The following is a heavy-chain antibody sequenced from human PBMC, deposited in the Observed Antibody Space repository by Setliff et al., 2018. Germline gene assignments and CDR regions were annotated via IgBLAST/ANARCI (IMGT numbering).Heavy chain of an antibody. CDR1: FTLGTYS. V-gene: IGHV3-21*06. J-gene: IGHJ3*01. CDR3: ARSPANGGHDAFDV. CDR2: ISPYSDYI. Sequence: FTLGTYSMHWVRQAPGKGLAWVSSISPYSDYIYYADSVKGRFTISRDNAKNSLYLQMNSLGAEDTAVYFCARSPANGGHDAFDVWGQGTMVTVSS. D-gene: IGHD6-25*01.